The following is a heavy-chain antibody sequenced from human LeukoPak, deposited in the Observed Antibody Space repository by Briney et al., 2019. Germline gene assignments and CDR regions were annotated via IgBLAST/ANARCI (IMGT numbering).Heavy chain of an antibody. D-gene: IGHD3-3*01. Sequence: GGSLRLSCAASGFTFSSYGMSWVRQAPGKGLEWVSSISGSGGSTYFADSVKGRFTISRDNSKNTLYLQMHSLRAEDTAVYYCARSYYDFWSGYYQILFDYWGQGTLVTVSS. V-gene: IGHV3-23*01. CDR3: ARSYYDFWSGYYQILFDY. CDR1: GFTFSSYG. J-gene: IGHJ4*02. CDR2: ISGSGGST.